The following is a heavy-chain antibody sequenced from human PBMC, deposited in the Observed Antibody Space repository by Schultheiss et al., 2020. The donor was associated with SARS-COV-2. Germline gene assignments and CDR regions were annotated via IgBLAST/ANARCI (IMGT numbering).Heavy chain of an antibody. Sequence: ASVKVSCKASGYTFTDYYVHWVRQAPGQGLEWMGWVNPNSGGTNYAQKLQGRVTMTTDTSTSTAYMELRSLRSDDTAVYYCARGGVGEQQLVKVRYYYGMDVWGQGTTVTVSS. CDR2: VNPNSGGT. J-gene: IGHJ6*02. V-gene: IGHV1-2*02. CDR1: GYTFTDYY. CDR3: ARGGVGEQQLVKVRYYYGMDV. D-gene: IGHD6-13*01.